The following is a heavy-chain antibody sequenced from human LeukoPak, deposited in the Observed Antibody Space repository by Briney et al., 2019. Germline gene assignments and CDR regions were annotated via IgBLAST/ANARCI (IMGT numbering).Heavy chain of an antibody. D-gene: IGHD6-6*01. Sequence: GGSLRLSCAASGFTFSSYSTNWARQAPGKGLEWVSFITTSSSTIYYADSVKGRFTISRDNAKNSLYLQMNSLREEDTAVYYCARVRSSYYFDYWGQGTLVTVSP. CDR3: ARVRSSYYFDY. CDR2: ITTSSSTI. CDR1: GFTFSSYS. J-gene: IGHJ4*02. V-gene: IGHV3-48*02.